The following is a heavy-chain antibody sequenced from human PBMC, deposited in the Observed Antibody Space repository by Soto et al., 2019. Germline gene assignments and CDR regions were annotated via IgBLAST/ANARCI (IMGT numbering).Heavy chain of an antibody. CDR2: INAGNGNT. D-gene: IGHD3-3*01. Sequence: QVQLVQSGAEVKKPGASVKVSCKTSGYTFTSYAMHWVRQAPGQRLEWMGWINAGNGNTKYSQKFQGRVTITRDTSASTAYMELSSLRSEDTAVYYCARDVNTIFGVVITHNWFDPWGQGTLVTVSS. CDR3: ARDVNTIFGVVITHNWFDP. J-gene: IGHJ5*02. V-gene: IGHV1-3*01. CDR1: GYTFTSYA.